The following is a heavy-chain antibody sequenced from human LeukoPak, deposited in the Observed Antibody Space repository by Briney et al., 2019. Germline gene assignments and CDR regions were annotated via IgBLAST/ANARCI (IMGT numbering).Heavy chain of an antibody. D-gene: IGHD3-22*01. V-gene: IGHV1-69*04. Sequence: APVKVSCKASGGTFSSYAISWVRQAPGQGLEWMGRIIPILGIANYAQKLQGRVTITADKSTSTAYMELSSLRSEDTAVYYCARAFYDSSGYYYGSSDYWGQGTLVTVSS. CDR2: IIPILGIA. CDR3: ARAFYDSSGYYYGSSDY. J-gene: IGHJ4*02. CDR1: GGTFSSYA.